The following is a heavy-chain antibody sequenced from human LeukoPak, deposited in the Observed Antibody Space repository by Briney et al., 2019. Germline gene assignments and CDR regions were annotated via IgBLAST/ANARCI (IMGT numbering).Heavy chain of an antibody. Sequence: SETLSLTCAVYGGSFSGYYWSWIRQPPGKGLEWIGEINHSGSTYYNPSLKSRVTISVDTSKNQFSLKLSSVTAADTAVYYCARHYGPWGQGTLVTVSS. CDR2: INHSGST. V-gene: IGHV4-34*01. D-gene: IGHD3-16*01. CDR1: GGSFSGYY. J-gene: IGHJ5*02. CDR3: ARHYGP.